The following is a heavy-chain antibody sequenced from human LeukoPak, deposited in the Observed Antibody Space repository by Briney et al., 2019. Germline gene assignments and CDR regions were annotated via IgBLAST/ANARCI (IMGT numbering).Heavy chain of an antibody. CDR2: INTDGTVT. J-gene: IGHJ4*02. Sequence: PRRSLRLSCAASGFTSSKYWIGWVRQAPGKGLESVSRINTDGTVTTYAGSVKGRFTVSRDNAENTMFLQMNSVRDEDTAVYYCATKQWLAPPPDSWGQGTPVTVSS. V-gene: IGHV3-74*01. D-gene: IGHD6-19*01. CDR3: ATKQWLAPPPDS. CDR1: GFTSSKYW.